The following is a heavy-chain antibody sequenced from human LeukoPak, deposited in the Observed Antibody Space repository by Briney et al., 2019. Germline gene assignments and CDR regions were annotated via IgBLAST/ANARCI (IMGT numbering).Heavy chain of an antibody. Sequence: PGGSLRLSCAASGFTLSSYEMNWARQAPGKGLEWVSYIGSSGSPIYYADSVKGRFTISRDNAKNSLYLQMNSLRDEDTAVYYCAREVYSSGSYDYWGQGTLVTVSS. CDR3: AREVYSSGSYDY. D-gene: IGHD3-22*01. CDR1: GFTLSSYE. V-gene: IGHV3-48*03. CDR2: IGSSGSPI. J-gene: IGHJ4*02.